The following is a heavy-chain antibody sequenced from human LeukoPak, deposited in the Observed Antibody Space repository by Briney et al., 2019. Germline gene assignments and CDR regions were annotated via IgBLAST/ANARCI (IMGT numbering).Heavy chain of an antibody. CDR3: TTDRSIAARPLFGY. V-gene: IGHV3-15*01. CDR1: GFTFSNGW. J-gene: IGHJ4*02. D-gene: IGHD6-6*01. Sequence: GGSLRLSCAASGFTFSNGWMGWVRQTPGKGLEWVGRIKSRTDGGTTDYAAPVKGRFTISRDDSKNTLYLQLNSLKTEDTAVYYCTTDRSIAARPLFGYWGQGILVTVSS. CDR2: IKSRTDGGTT.